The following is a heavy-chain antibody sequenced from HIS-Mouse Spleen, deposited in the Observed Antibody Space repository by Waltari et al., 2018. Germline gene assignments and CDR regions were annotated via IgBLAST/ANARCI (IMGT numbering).Heavy chain of an antibody. CDR2: MNPNRGNT. D-gene: IGHD5-18*01. Sequence: QVQLVQSGAEVKKPGASVKVSCKASGYTFPSYDINWVRQATGQGLEWMEWMNPNRGNTGYAQKFQGRVTMTRNTSISTAYMELSSLRSEDTAVYYCARIGSHRRGYSYGYWFDPWGQGTLVTVSS. J-gene: IGHJ5*02. CDR1: GYTFPSYD. CDR3: ARIGSHRRGYSYGYWFDP. V-gene: IGHV1-8*01.